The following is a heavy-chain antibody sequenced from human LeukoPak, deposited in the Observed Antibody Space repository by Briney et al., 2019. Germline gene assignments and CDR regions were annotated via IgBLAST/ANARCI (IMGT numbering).Heavy chain of an antibody. CDR2: ISYDGSNK. J-gene: IGHJ1*01. D-gene: IGHD3-10*01. V-gene: IGHV3-30*04. CDR1: GFTFSSYA. Sequence: GRSLRLSCAASGFTFSSYAMHWVRQAPGKGLEWVAVISYDGSNKYYADSVKGRFTISRDNSKNTLYLQMNSLRAEDTAVYYCAREGLHGSGSYYNVYFQHWGQGALVTVCS. CDR3: AREGLHGSGSYYNVYFQH.